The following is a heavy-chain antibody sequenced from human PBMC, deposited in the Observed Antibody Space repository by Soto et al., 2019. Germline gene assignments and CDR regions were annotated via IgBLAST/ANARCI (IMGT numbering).Heavy chain of an antibody. V-gene: IGHV1-18*01. CDR2: ISAYNGNT. D-gene: IGHD3-10*01. J-gene: IGHJ5*02. Sequence: GASVKVSCKASGYTFTSYVISWVRQAPGQGLEWMGWISAYNGNTNYAQKLQGRVTMTTDTSTSTAYMELRSLRSDDTAVYYCARRYYGSGSYPNWFDPWGQGTLVTVSS. CDR1: GYTFTSYV. CDR3: ARRYYGSGSYPNWFDP.